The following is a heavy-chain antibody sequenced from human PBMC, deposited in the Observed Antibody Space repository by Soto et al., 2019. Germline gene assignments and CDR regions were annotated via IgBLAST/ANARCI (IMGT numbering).Heavy chain of an antibody. Sequence: QVQLVQSGAEVKKPGSSVQVSCQASGGTFSSYSINWVRQAPGQGLEWMGELIPIFGKANYAQKIQGSVTSTPDERTRTAYMDLRSLRADDKAVYYCATALGRHAAGIHYWGQRPLVTVS. CDR1: GGTFSSYS. CDR3: ATALGRHAAGIHY. CDR2: LIPIFGKA. D-gene: IGHD1-26*01. J-gene: IGHJ4*02. V-gene: IGHV1-69*01.